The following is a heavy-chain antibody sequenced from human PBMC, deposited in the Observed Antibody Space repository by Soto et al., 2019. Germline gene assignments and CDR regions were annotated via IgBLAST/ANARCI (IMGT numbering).Heavy chain of an antibody. CDR1: GFTFSSYG. Sequence: QPGGSLRLSCAASGFTFSSYGMHWVRQAPGKGLVWVSRVNGDGSRTTYADSVKGRFTISRDNAKNTLYLQMNSLRAEDTAVYYCARGPDYYDSSAYYGYWGQGTLVTVSS. CDR3: ARGPDYYDSSAYYGY. CDR2: VNGDGSRT. D-gene: IGHD3-22*01. J-gene: IGHJ4*02. V-gene: IGHV3-74*01.